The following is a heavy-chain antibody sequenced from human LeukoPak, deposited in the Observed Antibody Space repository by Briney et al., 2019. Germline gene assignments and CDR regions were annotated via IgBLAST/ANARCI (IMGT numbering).Heavy chain of an antibody. V-gene: IGHV3-7*05. CDR1: GFTLSNFW. CDR2: IKQDGSEK. J-gene: IGHJ4*02. Sequence: PGGSLRLSCAASGFTLSNFWMNWVRQAPGKGLEWVANIKQDGSEKYYVDSVRGRFTISRDNVKNSLYLQMNSLRAEDTAVYYCARDCSGGSCYLTIDYWGQGTLVTVSS. CDR3: ARDCSGGSCYLTIDY. D-gene: IGHD2-15*01.